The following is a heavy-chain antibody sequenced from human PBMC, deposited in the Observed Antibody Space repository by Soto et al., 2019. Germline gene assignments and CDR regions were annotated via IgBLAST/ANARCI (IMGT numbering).Heavy chain of an antibody. CDR2: INPSGGST. CDR3: ARTKIVLMVYAIPRDCGGDCSLDY. J-gene: IGHJ4*02. V-gene: IGHV1-46*03. CDR1: GYTFTSYY. D-gene: IGHD2-8*01. Sequence: QVQLVQSGAEVKKPGASVKVSCKASGYTFTSYYMHWVRQAPGQGLEWMGIINPSGGSTSYAQKFQGRVTMTRDTSTSTVYMELSSLRSEDTAVYYCARTKIVLMVYAIPRDCGGDCSLDYWGQGTLVTVSS.